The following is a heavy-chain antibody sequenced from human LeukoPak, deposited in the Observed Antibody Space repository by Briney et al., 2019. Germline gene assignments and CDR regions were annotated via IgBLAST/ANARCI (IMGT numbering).Heavy chain of an antibody. V-gene: IGHV1-2*02. CDR1: GYTFTGYY. J-gene: IGHJ4*02. CDR3: ARGSLWFGSKFDY. CDR2: INPNSGVT. D-gene: IGHD3-10*01. Sequence: ASVKVSCKASGYTFTGYYMHWVRQAPGQGLEWMGWINPNSGVTSYAQKFQGRVTMTRDTSISTAYMELSRLRSDDTAVYYCARGSLWFGSKFDYWGQGTLVTVSS.